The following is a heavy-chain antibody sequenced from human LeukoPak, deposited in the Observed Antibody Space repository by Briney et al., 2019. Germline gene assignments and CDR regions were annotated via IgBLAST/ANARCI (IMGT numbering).Heavy chain of an antibody. D-gene: IGHD3-10*01. CDR2: INHSGST. CDR1: GGSFSGYY. V-gene: IGHV4-34*01. J-gene: IGHJ5*02. Sequence: SETLSLTCAVYGGSFSGYYWSWIRQPPGKGLEWIGEINHSGSTNYNPSLKSRVTISVDTSKNQFSLKLSSVTAADTAVYYCARGPTMVRGVIKGPFKGLAPWGQGTLVTVSS. CDR3: ARGPTMVRGVIKGPFKGLAP.